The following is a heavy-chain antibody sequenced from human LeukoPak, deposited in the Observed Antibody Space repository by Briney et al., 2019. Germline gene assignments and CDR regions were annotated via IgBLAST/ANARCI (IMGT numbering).Heavy chain of an antibody. CDR3: GRATIVRGGNFYRMDV. Sequence: SETLSLTCTVSGGSISSYYWSWIRQPPGKGLEWIGYIYYSGSTNYNPSLKSRVTISVDTSKNQFSLKLSSVTAADTAVYYCGRATIVRGGNFYRMDVWGQGTTVTVSS. D-gene: IGHD3-10*01. CDR1: GGSISSYY. CDR2: IYYSGST. J-gene: IGHJ6*02. V-gene: IGHV4-59*01.